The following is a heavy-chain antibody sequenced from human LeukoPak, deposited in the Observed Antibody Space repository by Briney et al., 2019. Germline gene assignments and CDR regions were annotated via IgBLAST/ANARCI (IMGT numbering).Heavy chain of an antibody. CDR1: GYTFTGYY. CDR3: ARHAYYYDSSGYYQPYYYYYGMDV. Sequence: SVKVSCKASGYTFTGYYMHWGRQAPGQGLEWMGGIIPIFGTANYAKKFQGRVTITADESTSTAYMELSSLRSEDTAVYYCARHAYYYDSSGYYQPYYYYYGMDVWGQGTTVTVSS. V-gene: IGHV1-69*13. CDR2: IIPIFGTA. J-gene: IGHJ6*02. D-gene: IGHD3-22*01.